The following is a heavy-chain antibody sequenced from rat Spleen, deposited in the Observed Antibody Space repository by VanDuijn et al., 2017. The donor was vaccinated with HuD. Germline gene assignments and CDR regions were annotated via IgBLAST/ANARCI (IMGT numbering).Heavy chain of an antibody. V-gene: IGHV3-3*01. CDR3: ARSDGTHYYLPFIY. Sequence: EVQLQESGPGLVKPSQSLSLTCSVTDHSITNGYRWNWIRKFPGNKLEWMGYINSAGNTLYNPSLKSRISITRDTSKNQFFLQVNSVTTEYTATYYCARSDGTHYYLPFIYWGQGTQVTVSS. D-gene: IGHD1-12*02. CDR1: DHSITNGYR. J-gene: IGHJ3*01. CDR2: INSAGNT.